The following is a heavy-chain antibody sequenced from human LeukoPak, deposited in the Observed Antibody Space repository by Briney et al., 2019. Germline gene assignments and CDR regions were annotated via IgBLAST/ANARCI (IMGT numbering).Heavy chain of an antibody. V-gene: IGHV4-4*07. CDR3: AGIRDYDFWSGYSPADY. CDR2: IYTSGST. Sequence: PSETLSLTCTVSGGSISSYYWSWIRQPAGKGLEWIGRIYTSGSTNYNPSLKSRVTMSVDTSKNQFSLKLSSVTAADTAVYYCAGIRDYDFWSGYSPADYWGQGTLVTVSS. CDR1: GGSISSYY. J-gene: IGHJ4*02. D-gene: IGHD3-3*01.